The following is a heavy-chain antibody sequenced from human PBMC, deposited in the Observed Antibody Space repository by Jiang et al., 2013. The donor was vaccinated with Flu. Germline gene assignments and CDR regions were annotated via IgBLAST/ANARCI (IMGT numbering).Heavy chain of an antibody. CDR3: ARLYSRSSGKAFDY. J-gene: IGHJ4*02. CDR1: GFTFSSYE. V-gene: IGHV3-48*03. CDR2: ISSSASAI. D-gene: IGHD6-6*01. Sequence: VQLVESGGGLVQPGGSLRLSCAASGFTFSSYEMNWVRQAPGKGLEWVSYISSSASAIYYADSVKGRFTISRDNAKNSLYLQMNSLRAEDTAVYYCARLYSRSSGKAFDYWGQGTLVTVSS.